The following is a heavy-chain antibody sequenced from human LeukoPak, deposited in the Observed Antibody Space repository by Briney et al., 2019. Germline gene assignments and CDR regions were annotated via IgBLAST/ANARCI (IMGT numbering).Heavy chain of an antibody. J-gene: IGHJ4*01. CDR1: GFSFSGHW. V-gene: IGHV3-74*01. Sequence: GGSLRLSCTASGFSFSGHWMHWARQLPGKGLVWVSRISPTGSTISYADSVKGRFTVSRDNAKNTLYLQVNNLRAEDTAVYYCARGPNSNWSGLDFWGQGTLLTVSS. D-gene: IGHD6-6*01. CDR3: ARGPNSNWSGLDF. CDR2: ISPTGSTI.